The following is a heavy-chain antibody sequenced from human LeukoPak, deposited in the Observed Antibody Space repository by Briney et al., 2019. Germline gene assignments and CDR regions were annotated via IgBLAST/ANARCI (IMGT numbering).Heavy chain of an antibody. J-gene: IGHJ6*02. D-gene: IGHD1-26*01. Sequence: GGSLRLSCAASGFTFSSYWMHWVRQAPGKGLVWVSRINSDGSSTTYADSVKGRFTISRDVAKNTLYLQMKSLRAEDTAVYYCARVRSGSSAGNYGMDVWGQGTTVTVSS. V-gene: IGHV3-74*01. CDR2: INSDGSST. CDR3: ARVRSGSSAGNYGMDV. CDR1: GFTFSSYW.